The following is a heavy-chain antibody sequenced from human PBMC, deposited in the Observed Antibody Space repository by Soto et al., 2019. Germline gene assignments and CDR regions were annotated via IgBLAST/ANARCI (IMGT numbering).Heavy chain of an antibody. V-gene: IGHV4-30-2*01. D-gene: IGHD3-22*01. CDR2: IYHSGST. Sequence: SETLSLTCAVSGGSISSGGYSWSWIRQPPGKGLEWIGYIYHSGSTYYNPSLKSRVTISVDRSKNQFSLKLSSVTAADTAVYYCAREAFYYYDSSGYYSHFDYWGQGTLVTVSS. J-gene: IGHJ4*02. CDR1: GGSISSGGYS. CDR3: AREAFYYYDSSGYYSHFDY.